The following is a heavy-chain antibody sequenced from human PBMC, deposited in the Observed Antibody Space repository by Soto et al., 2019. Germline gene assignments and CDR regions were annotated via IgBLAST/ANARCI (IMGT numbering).Heavy chain of an antibody. CDR1: GFTFSSYG. CDR2: IWYDGSNK. V-gene: IGHV3-33*01. Sequence: QVQLVESGGGVDQPGRSLRLSCAASGFTFSSYGMHWVRQAPGKGLEWVAVIWYDGSNKYYADSVKGRFTISRDNSKNTLYLQMNSLRAEYTAVYYCAREPFVTIAVGEGWFDPWGQGTLVTVSS. D-gene: IGHD6-19*01. J-gene: IGHJ5*02. CDR3: AREPFVTIAVGEGWFDP.